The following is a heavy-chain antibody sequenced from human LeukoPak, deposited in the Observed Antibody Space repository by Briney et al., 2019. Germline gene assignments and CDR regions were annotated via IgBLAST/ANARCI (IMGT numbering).Heavy chain of an antibody. CDR3: ANDLEPINYYYYYMDV. D-gene: IGHD1-1*01. J-gene: IGHJ6*03. V-gene: IGHV3-30*02. CDR2: IRYDGSNK. Sequence: GGSLRLSCAASGFTFSSYGMHWVRQAPGKGLEWVAFIRYDGSNKYYADSVKGRFTISRDNSKNTLYLQMNSLRAEDTAVYYCANDLEPINYYYYYMDVWGKGTTVTVSS. CDR1: GFTFSSYG.